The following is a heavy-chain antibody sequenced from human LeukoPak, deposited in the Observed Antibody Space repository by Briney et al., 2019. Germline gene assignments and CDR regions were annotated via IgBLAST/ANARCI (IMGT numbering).Heavy chain of an antibody. J-gene: IGHJ4*02. CDR1: GGSISSYY. Sequence: ETLSLTCTVSGGSISSYYWSWIRQPPGKGLEWVSLISGDGGSTYYADSVKGRFTISRDNSKNSLYLQMYNLRIEDTALYYCAKEGSAGTADYWGQGTLVTVSS. V-gene: IGHV3-43*02. D-gene: IGHD6-13*01. CDR2: ISGDGGST. CDR3: AKEGSAGTADY.